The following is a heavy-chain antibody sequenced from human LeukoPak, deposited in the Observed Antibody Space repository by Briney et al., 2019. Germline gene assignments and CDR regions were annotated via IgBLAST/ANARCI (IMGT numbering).Heavy chain of an antibody. J-gene: IGHJ5*02. CDR1: GFTFSSYW. Sequence: PGGSLRLSCEASGFTFSSYWMSWVCQAPGKGLEWVANIKQDGSEKYYVDSVKGRFTISRDNAKNTLYLQMNSLRAEDTAVYYCAKQGNFDWLSLPNWFDPWGQGTLVTVSS. V-gene: IGHV3-7*01. CDR2: IKQDGSEK. D-gene: IGHD3-9*01. CDR3: AKQGNFDWLSLPNWFDP.